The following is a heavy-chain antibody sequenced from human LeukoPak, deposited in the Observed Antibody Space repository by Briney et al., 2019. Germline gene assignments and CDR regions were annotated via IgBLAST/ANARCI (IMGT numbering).Heavy chain of an antibody. J-gene: IGHJ4*02. CDR2: IYTSGST. V-gene: IGHV4-61*02. Sequence: PSETLSLTCTVSGGSISSGSYYWSWIRQPAGKGLEWIGRIYTSGSTNYNPSLKSRVTISVDTSKNQFSLKLSSVTAADTAVYYCASSGRLRLGELSLDYWGQGTLVTVSS. CDR1: GGSISSGSYY. D-gene: IGHD3-16*02. CDR3: ASSGRLRLGELSLDY.